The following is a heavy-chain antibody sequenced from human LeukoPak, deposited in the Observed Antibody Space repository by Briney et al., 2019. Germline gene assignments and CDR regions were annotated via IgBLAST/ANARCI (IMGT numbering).Heavy chain of an antibody. CDR2: ISSSSSYI. Sequence: PGGSLRLSCAASGFTFSSYSMNWVRQAPGKGLEWVSSISSSSSYIYYADSVKGRFTISRDNAKNSLYLQMNSLRAEDTAVYYCARDLGFGQDFDYWGQGTLVTVSS. CDR1: GFTFSSYS. CDR3: ARDLGFGQDFDY. J-gene: IGHJ4*02. D-gene: IGHD3-10*01. V-gene: IGHV3-21*01.